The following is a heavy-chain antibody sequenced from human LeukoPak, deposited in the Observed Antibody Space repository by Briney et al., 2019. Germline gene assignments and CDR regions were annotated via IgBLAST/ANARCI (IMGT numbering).Heavy chain of an antibody. CDR1: GFTVSSNY. V-gene: IGHV3-53*01. Sequence: GGSLRLSCAASGFTVSSNYMSWVRQAPGKGLEWVSVIYSGGSTYYADSVKGRFTISRDNSKNTLYLQMNGLRAEDTAVYYCARDSIAAAEDYWGQGTLVTVSS. CDR3: ARDSIAAAEDY. J-gene: IGHJ4*02. D-gene: IGHD6-13*01. CDR2: IYSGGST.